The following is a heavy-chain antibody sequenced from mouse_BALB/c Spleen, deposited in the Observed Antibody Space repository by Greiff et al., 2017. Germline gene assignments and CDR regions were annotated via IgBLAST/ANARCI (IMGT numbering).Heavy chain of an antibody. CDR2: ISNGGGST. D-gene: IGHD3-2*02. CDR1: GFTFSSYT. V-gene: IGHV5-12-2*01. Sequence: EVQGVESGGGLVQPGGSLKLSCAASGFTFSSYTMSWVRQTPEKRLEWVAYISNGGGSTYYPDTVKGRFTISRDNAKNTLYLQMSSLKSEDTAMYYCARHEGYSTGFWGQGTLVTVSA. CDR3: ARHEGYSTGF. J-gene: IGHJ3*01.